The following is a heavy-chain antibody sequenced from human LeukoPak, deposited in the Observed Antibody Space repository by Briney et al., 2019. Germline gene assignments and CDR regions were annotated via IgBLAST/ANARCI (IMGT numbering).Heavy chain of an antibody. CDR3: ARERGVPDYDSGIYYSIDS. V-gene: IGHV4-59*12. J-gene: IGHJ4*02. CDR2: FGDSGST. CDR1: GGPISTYY. Sequence: SETLSLTCTVSGGPISTYYWSWFRQFPGKGLEWIGYFGDSGSTDYNPALKSRVTISVDTSRKQFTLNLTSVTAADTAVYYCARERGVPDYDSGIYYSIDSWGQGTLVTVSS. D-gene: IGHD3-10*01.